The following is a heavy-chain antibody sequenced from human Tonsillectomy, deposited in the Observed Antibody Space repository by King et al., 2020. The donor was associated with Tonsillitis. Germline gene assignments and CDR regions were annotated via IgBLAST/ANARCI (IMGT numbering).Heavy chain of an antibody. CDR2: FDPEDGET. CDR3: VSLRVADTTIMYYFDY. CDR1: GYTLTELS. D-gene: IGHD5-18*01. Sequence: VQLVQSGAEVKKPGASVKVSCKVSGYTLTELSMHWVRQAPRKGLEWMGGFDPEDGETIYAQKFQGRVTMTEDTSTDTAYMELSSLRSEDTAVYYCVSLRVADTTIMYYFDYWGQGTLVTVSS. J-gene: IGHJ4*02. V-gene: IGHV1-24*01.